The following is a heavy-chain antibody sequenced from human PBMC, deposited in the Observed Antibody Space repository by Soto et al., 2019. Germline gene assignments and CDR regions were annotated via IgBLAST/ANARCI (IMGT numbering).Heavy chain of an antibody. D-gene: IGHD3-10*01. Sequence: QPGGSLRLSCAASGFTFSSYAMSWVRQAPGKGLEWVSAISGSGGSTYYADSVKGRFTISRDNSKNTLYLQMNSLRAEDTAVYYCAKGVMVRGVIGAPDFDPWGQGTMVTVSS. CDR1: GFTFSSYA. J-gene: IGHJ5*02. V-gene: IGHV3-23*01. CDR2: ISGSGGST. CDR3: AKGVMVRGVIGAPDFDP.